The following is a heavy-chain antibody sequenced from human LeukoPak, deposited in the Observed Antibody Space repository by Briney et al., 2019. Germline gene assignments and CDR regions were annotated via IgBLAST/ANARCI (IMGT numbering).Heavy chain of an antibody. CDR3: AILIGAPGNY. CDR1: GYTFTSYG. J-gene: IGHJ4*02. Sequence: ASVKVSCKASGYTFTSYGISWVRQAPGQGLEWMGWISAYNGNTNYAQKLQGRVTMTRNTSISTAYMELSRLRSEDTAVYYCAILIGAPGNYWGQGTLVTVSS. CDR2: ISAYNGNT. D-gene: IGHD6-13*01. V-gene: IGHV1-18*01.